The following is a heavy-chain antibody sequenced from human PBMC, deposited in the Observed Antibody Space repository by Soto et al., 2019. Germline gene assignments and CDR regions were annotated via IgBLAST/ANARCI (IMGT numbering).Heavy chain of an antibody. J-gene: IGHJ4*02. Sequence: QVQLQESGPGLVKPSETLSLTCTVSGGSISSYYWSWIRQSPGKGLEWIGYMYYSGSTNYNPSLKSRVTISIDTSRNQFSLKLSSVTAVDTAVYYCARRTFGVVKDWGQGTLVTVSS. CDR2: MYYSGST. D-gene: IGHD3-3*01. V-gene: IGHV4-59*01. CDR3: ARRTFGVVKD. CDR1: GGSISSYY.